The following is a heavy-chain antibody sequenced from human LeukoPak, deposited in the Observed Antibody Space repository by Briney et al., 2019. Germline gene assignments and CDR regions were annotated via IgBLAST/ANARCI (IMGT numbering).Heavy chain of an antibody. CDR1: GYSFTSYW. CDR2: IYPGDSDT. J-gene: IGHJ3*02. CDR3: ARGVNVGYCSGGSCYLGAFDI. D-gene: IGHD2-15*01. Sequence: GESLKISCKGSGYSFTSYWIGWVRQMLGKGLEWMGIIYPGDSDTRYSPSFQGQVTISADKSISTAYLQWSSLKASDTAMYYCARGVNVGYCSGGSCYLGAFDIWGQGTMVTVSS. V-gene: IGHV5-51*01.